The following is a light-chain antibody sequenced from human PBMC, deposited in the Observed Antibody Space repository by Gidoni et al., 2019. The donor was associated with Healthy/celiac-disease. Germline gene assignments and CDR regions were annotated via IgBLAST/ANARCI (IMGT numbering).Light chain of an antibody. Sequence: EIVLTHSPATLSLSPGERATLSCRASQRVSSYLAWYKQKPGQAPRLLIYDASNRATGIPARFSRSGSGTDFTLTISSLEPRDFAVYYCQQRSNWLYSFGQGTKLEIK. V-gene: IGKV3-11*01. CDR2: DAS. CDR1: QRVSSY. J-gene: IGKJ2*03. CDR3: QQRSNWLYS.